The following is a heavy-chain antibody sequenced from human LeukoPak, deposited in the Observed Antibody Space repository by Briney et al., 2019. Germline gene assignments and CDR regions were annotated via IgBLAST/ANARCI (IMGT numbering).Heavy chain of an antibody. Sequence: PGGSLRLSCAASGFTFSSYAMHWVRQAPGKGLEWVAVISYDGSNKYYADSVKGRFTISRDNSKNTLYLQMNSLRAEDTAVYYCARGRPRFLEWLLPLDYWGQGTLVTVSS. J-gene: IGHJ4*02. D-gene: IGHD3-3*01. CDR1: GFTFSSYA. V-gene: IGHV3-30-3*01. CDR3: ARGRPRFLEWLLPLDY. CDR2: ISYDGSNK.